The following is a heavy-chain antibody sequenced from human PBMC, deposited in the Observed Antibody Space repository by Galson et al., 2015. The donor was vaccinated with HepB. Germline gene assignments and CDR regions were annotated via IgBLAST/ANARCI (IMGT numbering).Heavy chain of an antibody. CDR3: ARDIEKVVPAAILGVGSY. J-gene: IGHJ4*02. CDR1: GYTFTGYY. Sequence: SVKVSCKASGYTFTGYYMHWVRQAPGQGLEWMGWINPNSGGTNYAQKFQGRVTMTRDTSISTAYMELSRLRSDDTAVYYCARDIEKVVPAAILGVGSYWGQGTLVTVSS. CDR2: INPNSGGT. D-gene: IGHD2-2*02. V-gene: IGHV1-2*02.